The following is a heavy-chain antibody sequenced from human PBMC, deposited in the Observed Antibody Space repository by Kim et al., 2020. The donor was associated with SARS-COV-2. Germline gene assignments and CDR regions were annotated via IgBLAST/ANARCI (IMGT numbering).Heavy chain of an antibody. V-gene: IGHV4-31*02. D-gene: IGHD6-13*01. Sequence: YRHPSLKRRVTISVDTSKNQFSLKLSSVTAADTAVYYCARDPVGTNAFDIWGQGTMVTVSS. CDR3: ARDPVGTNAFDI. J-gene: IGHJ3*02.